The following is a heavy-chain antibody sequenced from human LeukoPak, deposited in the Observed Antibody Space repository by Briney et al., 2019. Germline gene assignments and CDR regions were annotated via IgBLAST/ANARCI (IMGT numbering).Heavy chain of an antibody. Sequence: PGGSLRLSCAASGFILSKCAMTWVRQAPGKGLEWDSGIDTKGTRTYYADSVKGRFTISRDNSKNTLFLQMNSLRAEDTAVYYCVKEVVATIPPLWGQGTLVTVSS. V-gene: IGHV3-23*01. CDR1: GFILSKCA. CDR3: VKEVVATIPPL. CDR2: IDTKGTRT. J-gene: IGHJ4*02. D-gene: IGHD5-12*01.